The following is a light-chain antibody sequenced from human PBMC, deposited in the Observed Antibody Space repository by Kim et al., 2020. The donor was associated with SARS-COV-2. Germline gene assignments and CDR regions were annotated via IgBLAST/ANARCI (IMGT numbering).Light chain of an antibody. CDR2: DVS. CDR1: SSDIGSYKY. V-gene: IGLV2-14*03. CDR3: ASYTRSGTFYV. Sequence: QSSTLSCTGSSSDIGSYKYVTWYQQLPGEAPQLMIFDVSNRPSGVSDRLSGSKSGNTASLTISGLQAEDEADYYCASYTRSGTFYVFGPGTKVTVL. J-gene: IGLJ1*01.